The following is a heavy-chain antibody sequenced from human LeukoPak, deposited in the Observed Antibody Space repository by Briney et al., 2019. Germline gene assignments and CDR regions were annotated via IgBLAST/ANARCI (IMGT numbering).Heavy chain of an antibody. CDR2: IYYSGST. J-gene: IGHJ5*02. CDR3: ARVIAAAGNWFDP. D-gene: IGHD6-13*01. CDR1: GGSISSYY. V-gene: IGHV4-59*01. Sequence: PSETLSLTCTVPGGSISSYYWSWIRQPPGKGLEWIGYIYYSGSTNYNPSLKSRVTISVDTSKNQFSLKLSSVAAADTAVYYCARVIAAAGNWFDPWGQGTLVTVSS.